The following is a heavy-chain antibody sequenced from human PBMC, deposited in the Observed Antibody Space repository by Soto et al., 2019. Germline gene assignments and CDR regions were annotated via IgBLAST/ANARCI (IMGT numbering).Heavy chain of an antibody. CDR1: GYRFTSYW. CDR2: IDPSDSYT. J-gene: IGHJ6*02. V-gene: IGHV5-10-1*01. CDR3: ARPRQRSSSAWYVSGYGTDV. Sequence: ESLKISCKGSGYRFTSYWITWVRQMPGKGLEWMGRIDPSDSYTKYSPSFQGHVTMSADKSISTVYLQWSSLKASDTAIYYCARPRQRSSSAWYVSGYGTDVWGQGTTVTVSS. D-gene: IGHD6-19*01.